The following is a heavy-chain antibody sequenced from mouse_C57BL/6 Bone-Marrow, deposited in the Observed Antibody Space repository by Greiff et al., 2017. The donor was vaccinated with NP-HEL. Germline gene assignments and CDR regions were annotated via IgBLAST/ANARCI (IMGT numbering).Heavy chain of an antibody. Sequence: EVHLVESGGGLVQPGGSLSLSCAASGFTFTDYYMSWVRQPPGKALEWLGFIRNKANGYTTEYSASVKGRFTISRDNSQSILYLQMNALRAEDSATYYCARYNWAVFDYWGQGTTLTVSS. D-gene: IGHD4-1*01. CDR3: ARYNWAVFDY. CDR2: IRNKANGYTT. V-gene: IGHV7-3*01. J-gene: IGHJ2*01. CDR1: GFTFTDYY.